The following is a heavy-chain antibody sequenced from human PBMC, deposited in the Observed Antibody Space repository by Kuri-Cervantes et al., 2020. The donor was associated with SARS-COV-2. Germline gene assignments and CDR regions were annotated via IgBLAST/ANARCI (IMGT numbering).Heavy chain of an antibody. Sequence: GESLKISCAASGFTFSGHWIHWVRQAPGKGLVWVSRINPDGSYTNNADSVKGRFTLSRDNAKNMLFLQMNSLRAEDTAVYYCARDQCSGGSCHGLFYYWGQGTLVTVSS. CDR3: ARDQCSGGSCHGLFYY. CDR1: GFTFSGHW. D-gene: IGHD2-15*01. V-gene: IGHV3-74*01. CDR2: INPDGSYT. J-gene: IGHJ4*02.